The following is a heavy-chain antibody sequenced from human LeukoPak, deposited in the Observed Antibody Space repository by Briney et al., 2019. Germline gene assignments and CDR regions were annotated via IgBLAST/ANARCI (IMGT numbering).Heavy chain of an antibody. J-gene: IGHJ4*02. CDR1: GFTVSSNY. D-gene: IGHD3-10*01. CDR2: IYSSGST. CDR3: ANLPRGDY. Sequence: GGSLRLSCAASGFTVSSNYMTWVRQAPGKGLEWLSIIYSSGSTYYADSMKGRFTISGDNSKNTLYLQMNSLRADDTAVYYCANLPRGDYWGQGTLVTVSS. V-gene: IGHV3-53*01.